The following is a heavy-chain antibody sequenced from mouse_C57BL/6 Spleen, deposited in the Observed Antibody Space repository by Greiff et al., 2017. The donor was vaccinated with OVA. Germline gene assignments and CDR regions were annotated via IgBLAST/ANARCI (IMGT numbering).Heavy chain of an antibody. CDR1: GYSITSGYD. CDR3: ARVDYGYYFDY. CDR2: ISYSGST. J-gene: IGHJ2*01. D-gene: IGHD1-1*01. Sequence: EVKLLESGPGMVKPSQSLSLTCTVTGYSITSGYDWHWIRHFPGNKLEWMGYISYSGSTNYNPSLKSRISITHDTSKNHFFLKLNSVTTEDTATYYCARVDYGYYFDYWGQGTTLTVSS. V-gene: IGHV3-1*01.